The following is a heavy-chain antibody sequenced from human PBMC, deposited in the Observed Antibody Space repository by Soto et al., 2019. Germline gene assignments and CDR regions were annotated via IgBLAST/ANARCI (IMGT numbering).Heavy chain of an antibody. CDR3: ARADRLGVTTPFDY. CDR1: GGSFSGYY. D-gene: IGHD4-17*01. V-gene: IGHV4-34*01. CDR2: INHSGST. J-gene: IGHJ4*02. Sequence: SETLSLTCAVYGGSFSGYYWSWIRQPPGKGLEWIGEINHSGSTNYNPSLKSRVTISVDTSKNQFSLKLRSVTAADTAVYYCARADRLGVTTPFDYWGQGTLVTVSS.